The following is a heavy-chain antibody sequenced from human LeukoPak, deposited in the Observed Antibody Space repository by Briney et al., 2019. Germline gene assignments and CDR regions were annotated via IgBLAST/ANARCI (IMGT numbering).Heavy chain of an antibody. Sequence: GGSLRLSCAASRFSFSTFPMGWVRQAPGKGLEWVSSIINSSYIYYSDSVKGRFTISRDNTKNSLYLQMDRLSAEDTAIYYCARDRGYSGYAHGYWGQGTLVTVSS. J-gene: IGHJ4*02. CDR3: ARDRGYSGYAHGY. V-gene: IGHV3-21*01. D-gene: IGHD5-12*01. CDR1: RFSFSTFP. CDR2: IINSSYI.